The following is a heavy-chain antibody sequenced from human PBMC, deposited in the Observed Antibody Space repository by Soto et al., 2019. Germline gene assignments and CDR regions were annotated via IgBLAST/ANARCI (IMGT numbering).Heavy chain of an antibody. V-gene: IGHV5-51*01. CDR2: IYPSDSDT. Sequence: GESLKISCQVSGYTFTIYWIGWVRQMPGKGLEWMGIIYPSDSDTRYSPSFQGQATISADQSINTAYLQWDSLKASDTAIYYCARPANTVADHFDLWGQGTPVT. CDR3: ARPANTVADHFDL. J-gene: IGHJ4*02. D-gene: IGHD4-17*01. CDR1: GYTFTIYW.